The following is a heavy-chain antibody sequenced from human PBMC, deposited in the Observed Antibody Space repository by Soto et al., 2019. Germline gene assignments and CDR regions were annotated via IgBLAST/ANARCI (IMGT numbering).Heavy chain of an antibody. CDR3: ARRYCASDNCPLFYYFVDL. Sequence: VQLVQSGAAVKKTGSSVKVSCKASGGTFNKFAFSWVRQAPGQGFEWMGGIIPVFRSANYAQRFRGRITITADEYTSTVYLYLNDLSSDDPAVYYCARRYCASDNCPLFYYFVDLWGLGTTVTVSS. CDR2: IIPVFRSA. CDR1: GGTFNKFA. D-gene: IGHD2-21*02. V-gene: IGHV1-69*01. J-gene: IGHJ6*02.